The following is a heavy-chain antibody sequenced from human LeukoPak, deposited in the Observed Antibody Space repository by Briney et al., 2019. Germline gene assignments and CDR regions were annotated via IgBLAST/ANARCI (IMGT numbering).Heavy chain of an antibody. V-gene: IGHV6-1*01. CDR2: TYYRSKWYI. J-gene: IGHJ5*02. CDR3: ARDNRGDILTGYPPYNWFDP. D-gene: IGHD3-9*01. CDR1: GDSVSSNSAA. Sequence: SQTLSLTCAISGDSVSSNSAAWNWIRQSPSRGLEWLGRTYYRSKWYIDYAVSVKSRITINPDTSKNQFSLQLNSVTPEDTAVYYCARDNRGDILTGYPPYNWFDPWGQGTLVTVSS.